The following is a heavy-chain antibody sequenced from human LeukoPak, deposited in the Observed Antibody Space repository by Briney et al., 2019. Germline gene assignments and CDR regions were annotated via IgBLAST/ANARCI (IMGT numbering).Heavy chain of an antibody. D-gene: IGHD2-2*01. Sequence: SETLSLTCAVSGGSISTSNWWNWVRQPPGMGLEWIGEIYHTGSIHYNASLKSRLTISLDNLNNQFSLKLTSVNAADTAMYYCARATGAVPVRGWAFDIWGQGTMVTVAS. CDR3: ARATGAVPVRGWAFDI. J-gene: IGHJ3*02. V-gene: IGHV4-4*02. CDR2: IYHTGSI. CDR1: GGSISTSNW.